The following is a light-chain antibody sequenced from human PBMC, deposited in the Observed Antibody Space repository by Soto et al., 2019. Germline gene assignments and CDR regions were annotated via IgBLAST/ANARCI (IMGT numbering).Light chain of an antibody. CDR3: QQYNSYSLT. J-gene: IGKJ4*01. Sequence: DIQMTQSPSTLSASVGDRVTITCRASQSISSWLAWYQQKPGKAPKLLIYDASSLESGVPSRFSGSRSGTEFTLTISSLQPDDFANYYCQQYNSYSLTFGGGTKVEIK. CDR1: QSISSW. CDR2: DAS. V-gene: IGKV1-5*01.